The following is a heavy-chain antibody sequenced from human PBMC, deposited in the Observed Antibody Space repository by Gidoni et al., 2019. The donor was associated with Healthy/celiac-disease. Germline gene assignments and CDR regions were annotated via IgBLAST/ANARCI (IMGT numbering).Heavy chain of an antibody. V-gene: IGHV3-23*01. CDR1: GFTFSSYA. D-gene: IGHD4-17*01. CDR2: ISCSGGST. CDR3: AKDLDSLYGAADY. J-gene: IGHJ4*02. Sequence: EVQLLESGGGLVQPGGSLRRPCAASGFTFSSYAMSWVLQAPGKGLGWVSAISCSGGSTYYADSVKGRFTISRDNSKNTLYLQMNSLRAEDTAVYYCAKDLDSLYGAADYWGQGTLVTVSS.